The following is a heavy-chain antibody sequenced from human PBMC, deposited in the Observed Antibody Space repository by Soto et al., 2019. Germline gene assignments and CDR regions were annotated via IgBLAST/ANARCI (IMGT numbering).Heavy chain of an antibody. CDR1: GFTFGDYA. CDR2: IRSKAYGGTT. D-gene: IGHD6-19*01. Sequence: HPGGSLRLSCTASGFTFGDYAMSWFRQAPGKGLEWVGFIRSKAYGGTTEYAASVRGRFTISRDDSKSIAYLQMNSLKTEDTAVYYCTRVQGKQWLEDAFDIWGQGTMVTVSS. J-gene: IGHJ3*02. V-gene: IGHV3-49*03. CDR3: TRVQGKQWLEDAFDI.